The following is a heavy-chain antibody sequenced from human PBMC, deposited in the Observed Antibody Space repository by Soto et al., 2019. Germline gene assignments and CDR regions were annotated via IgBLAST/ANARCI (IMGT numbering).Heavy chain of an antibody. CDR3: ARGDSSGWYFFDY. CDR1: GGSVSSGSYY. CDR2: IYYSGST. D-gene: IGHD6-19*01. Sequence: QVQLQESGPGLVKPSETLSLTCTVSGGSVSSGSYYWSWIRQPPGKGLEWIGYIYYSGSTNYNPSLKSRVTISVDTSKNQFSLKLSSVTAADTAVYYCARGDSSGWYFFDYWGQGTLVTVSS. J-gene: IGHJ4*02. V-gene: IGHV4-61*01.